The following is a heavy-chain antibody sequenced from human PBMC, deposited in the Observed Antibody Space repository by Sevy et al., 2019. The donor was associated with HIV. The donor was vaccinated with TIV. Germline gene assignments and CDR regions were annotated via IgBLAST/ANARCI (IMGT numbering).Heavy chain of an antibody. CDR3: AKDVYDSSGYSPMGAFDI. CDR1: GFTFVTYA. D-gene: IGHD3-22*01. Sequence: GGSLRLSCAASGFTFVTYAMNWVRQAPGKGLEWVSGVSGSGATTLYADSVKGRFSSSRDNSKNTLYLQINSLRGEDTAVYYCAKDVYDSSGYSPMGAFDIWGQGTMVTVSS. CDR2: VSGSGATT. V-gene: IGHV3-23*01. J-gene: IGHJ3*02.